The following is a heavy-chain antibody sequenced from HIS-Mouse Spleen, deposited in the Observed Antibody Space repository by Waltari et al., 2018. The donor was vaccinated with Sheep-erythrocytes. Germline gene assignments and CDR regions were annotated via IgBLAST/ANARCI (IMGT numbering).Heavy chain of an antibody. CDR3: ARDSTSDAFDI. V-gene: IGHV3-21*01. J-gene: IGHJ3*02. D-gene: IGHD6-6*01. Sequence: EVQLVESGGGLVKPGGSLRLSCAASGFTFSSYSMNWVRQAPGQGLEVVSTISRSRSYIYNADSVKGRFTSSRDNAKNSLYLQMNSLRAEDTAVYYCARDSTSDAFDIWGQGTMVTVSS. CDR1: GFTFSSYS. CDR2: ISRSRSYI.